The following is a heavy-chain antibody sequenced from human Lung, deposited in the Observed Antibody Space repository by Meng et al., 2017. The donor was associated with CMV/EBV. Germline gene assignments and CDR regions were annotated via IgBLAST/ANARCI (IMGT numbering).Heavy chain of an antibody. J-gene: IGHJ5*01. D-gene: IGHD3-16*01. CDR3: ARGHYDGA. V-gene: IGHV3-7*04. CDR1: RFSFGGLW. Sequence: ESXKISCTSSRFSFGGLWMNWVRQAPGKGLEWVANIKADGSERYYVDSVKGRFTISRDNAKNSLYLQMNNLRVEDTAVYFCARGHYDGAWGHVNLVT. CDR2: IKADGSER.